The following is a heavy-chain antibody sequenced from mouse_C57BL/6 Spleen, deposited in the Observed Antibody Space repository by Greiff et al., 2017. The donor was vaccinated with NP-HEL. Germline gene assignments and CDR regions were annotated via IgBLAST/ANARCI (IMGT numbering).Heavy chain of an antibody. J-gene: IGHJ3*01. CDR2: IYPGSGST. Sequence: VQLQQPGAELVKPGASVKMSCKASGYTFTSYWITWVKQRPGQGLEWIGDIYPGSGSTNYNEKFKSKATLTVDTSSSTAYMQLSSLTSEDSAVYYCARGGPYDYDGAYWGQGTLVTVSA. CDR1: GYTFTSYW. V-gene: IGHV1-55*01. D-gene: IGHD2-4*01. CDR3: ARGGPYDYDGAY.